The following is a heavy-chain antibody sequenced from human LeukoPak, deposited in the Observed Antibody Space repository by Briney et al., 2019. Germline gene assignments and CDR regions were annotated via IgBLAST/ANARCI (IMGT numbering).Heavy chain of an antibody. V-gene: IGHV3-13*01. Sequence: GGSLRLSCAAYGLTFRSYDMHWVRQATGKVLACDSGIVTAGDTYYVGSVKGRFTISRENAKNSLYLQMNSLRAGDTAVYYCVRGGVLTGFDYWGQGTLVTVSS. D-gene: IGHD3-9*01. CDR2: IVTAGDT. J-gene: IGHJ4*02. CDR1: GLTFRSYD. CDR3: VRGGVLTGFDY.